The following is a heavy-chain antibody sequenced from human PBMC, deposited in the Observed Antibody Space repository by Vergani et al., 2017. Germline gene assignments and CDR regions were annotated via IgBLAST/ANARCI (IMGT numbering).Heavy chain of an antibody. CDR3: ARALLRPQTNFDY. Sequence: QLQLQESGPGLVKPSETLSLTCTVSGGSISSGDYYWSWIRQPPGKGLEWIGYIYYSGSTYYNPSLKSRVTISVDTSKNQFSLKLSSVTAADTAVYYCARALLRPQTNFDYWGQGTLVTVSS. V-gene: IGHV4-30-4*01. J-gene: IGHJ4*02. D-gene: IGHD4-17*01. CDR1: GGSISSGDYY. CDR2: IYYSGST.